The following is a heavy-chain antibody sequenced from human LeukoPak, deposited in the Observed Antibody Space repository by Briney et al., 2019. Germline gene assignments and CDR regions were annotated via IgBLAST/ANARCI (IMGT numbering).Heavy chain of an antibody. D-gene: IGHD3-10*01. Sequence: GGSLRLSCTASGFTFGDYAMSWFRQAPGKGLEWVSSISSSSSYTYYADSVKGRFTISRDNAKNSLYLQMYSLRAEDTAVYYCARDHSYGSGSFNYFDYWGQGTLVTVSS. CDR3: ARDHSYGSGSFNYFDY. CDR1: GFTFGDYA. J-gene: IGHJ4*02. CDR2: ISSSSSYT. V-gene: IGHV3-21*01.